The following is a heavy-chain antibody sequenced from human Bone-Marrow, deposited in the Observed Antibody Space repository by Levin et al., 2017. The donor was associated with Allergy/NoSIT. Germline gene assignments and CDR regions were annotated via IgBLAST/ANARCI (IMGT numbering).Heavy chain of an antibody. CDR2: ISDHGVTK. CDR3: VRDFYNFLNSERVEDS. J-gene: IGHJ4*02. CDR1: GFTFSHFV. V-gene: IGHV3-30*03. D-gene: IGHD3-9*01. Sequence: PGGSLRLSCAASGFTFSHFVMHWVRQAPGKGLEWVALISDHGVTKSYADAVKGRFTISRDNSKDTVHLQMNSLRVEDTAVYYCVRDFYNFLNSERVEDSWGQGTLVSVSS.